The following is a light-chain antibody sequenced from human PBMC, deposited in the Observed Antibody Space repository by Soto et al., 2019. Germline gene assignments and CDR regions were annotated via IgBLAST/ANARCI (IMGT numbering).Light chain of an antibody. J-gene: IGKJ1*01. CDR2: SVS. Sequence: DIQMTQSPSSLSASVGDRVTITCLSSQNISRFLNWYQQKQGKAPNLLIYSVSSLRTGVPSRFSGSGSGTDFTLTISSLQPEDFATYFCQQSYGPPPTFGQGTKVDIK. CDR1: QNISRF. CDR3: QQSYGPPPT. V-gene: IGKV1-39*01.